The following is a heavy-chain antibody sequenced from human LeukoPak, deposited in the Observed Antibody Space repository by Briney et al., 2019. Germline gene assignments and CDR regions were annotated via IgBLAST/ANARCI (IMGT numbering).Heavy chain of an antibody. Sequence: GRSLRLSSAASGFTFSSYGMHWVRQAPGKGLEWVAVISYDGSNKYYADSVKGRFTISRDNSKNTLYLQMNSLRAEDTAVYYCAKDCSSTSCNPTPTDWGQGTLVTVSS. J-gene: IGHJ4*02. D-gene: IGHD2-2*01. CDR1: GFTFSSYG. CDR2: ISYDGSNK. V-gene: IGHV3-30*18. CDR3: AKDCSSTSCNPTPTD.